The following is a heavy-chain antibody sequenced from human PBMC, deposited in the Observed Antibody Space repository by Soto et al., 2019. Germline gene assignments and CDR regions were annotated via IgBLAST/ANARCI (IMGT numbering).Heavy chain of an antibody. J-gene: IGHJ6*02. Sequence: SETLSLTCAVCGGSFSGYYWSWIRQPPGKXLEWIGEINHSGSTNYNPSLKSRVTISVDTSKNQFSLKLSSVTAADTAVYYCARAASYYYGSGSYYNEPLYYYYYGMDVWGQGTTVTVSS. V-gene: IGHV4-34*01. CDR1: GGSFSGYY. CDR2: INHSGST. D-gene: IGHD3-10*01. CDR3: ARAASYYYGSGSYYNEPLYYYYYGMDV.